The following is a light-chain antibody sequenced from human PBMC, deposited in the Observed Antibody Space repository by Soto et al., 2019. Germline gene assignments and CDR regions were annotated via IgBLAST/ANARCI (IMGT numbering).Light chain of an antibody. V-gene: IGKV3D-15*03. Sequence: EIVITQSPPTLSVSPGERATLCCRASQSVRSNLAWYQQKPGQAPRLPNYGSSIQGTGIPGRFSGSGSGADFILTISMLEPEDFAVYYCQQRSNWPQTFGRGTKVDIK. J-gene: IGKJ1*01. CDR2: GSS. CDR1: QSVRSN. CDR3: QQRSNWPQT.